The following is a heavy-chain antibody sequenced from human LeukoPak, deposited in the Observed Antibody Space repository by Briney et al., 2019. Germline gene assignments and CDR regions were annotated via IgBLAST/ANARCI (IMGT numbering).Heavy chain of an antibody. CDR1: GYTFTTYS. CDR2: INVGNGNT. CDR3: ARDLIVYGSGSYFDY. V-gene: IGHV1-3*01. J-gene: IGHJ4*02. D-gene: IGHD3-10*01. Sequence: ASVKVSCKTSGYTFTTYSIHWVRQAPGQGLEWMAWINVGNGNTKYSQSFQGRVTITTDTSASTAYMELSSLRSEDTALYFCARDLIVYGSGSYFDYWGQGTLVTVSS.